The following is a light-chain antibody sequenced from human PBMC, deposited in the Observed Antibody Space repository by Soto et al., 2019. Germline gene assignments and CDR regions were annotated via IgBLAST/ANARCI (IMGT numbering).Light chain of an antibody. V-gene: IGKV1-39*01. J-gene: IGKJ5*01. CDR1: QSISSY. CDR3: QQGYSTPIT. CDR2: AAS. Sequence: DIQMTQSPSSLSASVGDRVTITCRASQSISSYLNWYQQKPGKAPKRLIYAASSLQSGVPSRFSGSGSGTDFILTISSLQPEDFATYYCQQGYSTPITFGQGTRLE.